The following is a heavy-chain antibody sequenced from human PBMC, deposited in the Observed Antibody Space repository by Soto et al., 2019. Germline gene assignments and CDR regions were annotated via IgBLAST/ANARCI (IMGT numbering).Heavy chain of an antibody. D-gene: IGHD6-19*01. CDR2: IIPIFGTA. CDR3: ALRGIAVAGTGDGWFDP. J-gene: IGHJ5*02. Sequence: QVQLVQSGAEVKKPGSSVKVSCKASGGTFSSYAISWVRQAPGQGLEWMGGIIPIFGTANYAQKFQGRVTITADKSTSTDYMELSSLRSEDTAVYYCALRGIAVAGTGDGWFDPWGQGTLVTVSS. V-gene: IGHV1-69*06. CDR1: GGTFSSYA.